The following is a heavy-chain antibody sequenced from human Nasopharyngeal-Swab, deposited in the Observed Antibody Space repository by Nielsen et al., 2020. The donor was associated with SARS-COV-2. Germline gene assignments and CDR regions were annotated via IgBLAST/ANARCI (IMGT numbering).Heavy chain of an antibody. Sequence: WIHQPPGKGLEWVSGISGSGGSTSYADSVKGRFTISRDNSKNTLYVQMNSLRAEDTAVYYCAKGGYCSSTSCKDFFDYWGQGTLVTVSS. V-gene: IGHV3-23*01. J-gene: IGHJ4*02. CDR3: AKGGYCSSTSCKDFFDY. D-gene: IGHD2-2*01. CDR2: ISGSGGST.